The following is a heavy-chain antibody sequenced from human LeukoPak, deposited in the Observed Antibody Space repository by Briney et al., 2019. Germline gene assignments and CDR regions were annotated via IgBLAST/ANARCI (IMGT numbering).Heavy chain of an antibody. Sequence: SLRLSCAASGFTFDDYAMHWVRPAPGKGLEWVSGISWNSGSIGYADSVKGRFTISRDNAKNSLYLQMNSLRAEDTALYYCAKDRSMTTNAFDIWGQGTMVTVSS. CDR1: GFTFDDYA. J-gene: IGHJ3*02. CDR3: AKDRSMTTNAFDI. V-gene: IGHV3-9*01. CDR2: ISWNSGSI. D-gene: IGHD4-17*01.